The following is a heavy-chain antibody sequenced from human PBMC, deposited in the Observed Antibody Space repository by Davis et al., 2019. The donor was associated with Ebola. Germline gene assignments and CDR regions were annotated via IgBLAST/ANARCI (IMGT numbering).Heavy chain of an antibody. V-gene: IGHV3-9*01. CDR3: VKARGWLLVHAFDI. CDR1: GFTFRTCS. D-gene: IGHD3-22*01. Sequence: SLKISCAASGFTFRTCSMAWARQAPGKGLEWVSGISWNSGRIGYADFVKGRFTISRDNAKNSLYLHMNSLRVEDTALYYCVKARGWLLVHAFDIWGQGTMVIVSS. CDR2: ISWNSGRI. J-gene: IGHJ3*02.